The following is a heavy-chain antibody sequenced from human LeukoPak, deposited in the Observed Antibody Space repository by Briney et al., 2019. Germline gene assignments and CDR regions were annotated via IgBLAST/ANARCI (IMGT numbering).Heavy chain of an antibody. D-gene: IGHD2-8*01. CDR1: GGSFSGYY. J-gene: IGHJ5*02. CDR2: INHSGST. Sequence: SETLSLTCAVYGGSFSGYYWSWIRQSPGKGLERIGEINHSGSTNYNPSLKSRVTISVDTSKNQFSLKLSSVTAADTAVYYCARVGYGVYGSKKGFDPWGQGTLVTVSS. CDR3: ARVGYGVYGSKKGFDP. V-gene: IGHV4-34*01.